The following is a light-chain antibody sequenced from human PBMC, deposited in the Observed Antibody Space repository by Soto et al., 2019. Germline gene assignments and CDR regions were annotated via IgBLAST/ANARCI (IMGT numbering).Light chain of an antibody. CDR2: GAS. CDR1: QSVSSSY. Sequence: EIVLTQSPGTLSLSPGERATLSCRASQSVSSSYLAWYQQKPGQAPRLLIYGASSRATGIPDRFSGSGSGTDFALTISRLEPEDYAVYYCQHYGSSPWTFGQGPNVEIK. J-gene: IGKJ1*01. CDR3: QHYGSSPWT. V-gene: IGKV3-20*01.